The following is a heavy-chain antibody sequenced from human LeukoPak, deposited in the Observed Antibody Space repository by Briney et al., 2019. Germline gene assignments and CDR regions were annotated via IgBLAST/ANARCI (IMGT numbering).Heavy chain of an antibody. D-gene: IGHD3-16*01. J-gene: IGHJ6*02. CDR3: AKSRGISAGPSYYYYSLDV. Sequence: GGSLRPSCAASGFTFSSYAMSWVRQAPGKGLEWVSAISGSGGSTYYADSVKGRFTISRDNSKNTLYLQMNSLRAEDTAVYYCAKSRGISAGPSYYYYSLDVWGRGTTVTVSS. V-gene: IGHV3-23*01. CDR2: ISGSGGST. CDR1: GFTFSSYA.